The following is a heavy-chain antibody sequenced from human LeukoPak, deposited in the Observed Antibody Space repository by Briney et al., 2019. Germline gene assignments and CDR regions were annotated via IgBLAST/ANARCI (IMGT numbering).Heavy chain of an antibody. V-gene: IGHV4-34*01. CDR2: INHSGST. CDR3: ARAPGRKRLEGYYMDV. Sequence: SETLSLTCAVYGGSFSGYYWSWIRQPPGKGLEWIGEINHSGSTNYNPSLKSRVTISVDTSKNQFSLKLSSVTAADTAVYYCARAPGRKRLEGYYMDVWGKGTTVTVSS. J-gene: IGHJ6*03. CDR1: GGSFSGYY. D-gene: IGHD6-25*01.